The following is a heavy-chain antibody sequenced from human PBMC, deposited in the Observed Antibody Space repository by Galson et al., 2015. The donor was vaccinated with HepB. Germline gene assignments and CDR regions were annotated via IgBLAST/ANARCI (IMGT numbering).Heavy chain of an antibody. Sequence: LSLTCTVSGGSISSYYWSWIRQPPGKGLEWIGYIYYSGSTNYNPSLKSRVTISVDTSKNQFSLKLSSVTAADTAVYYCARDQVVGAYYYGMDVWGQGTTVTVSS. CDR1: GGSISSYY. D-gene: IGHD1-26*01. J-gene: IGHJ6*02. V-gene: IGHV4-59*01. CDR3: ARDQVVGAYYYGMDV. CDR2: IYYSGST.